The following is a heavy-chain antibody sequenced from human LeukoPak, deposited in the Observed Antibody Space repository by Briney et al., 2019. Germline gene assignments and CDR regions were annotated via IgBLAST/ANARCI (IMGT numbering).Heavy chain of an antibody. V-gene: IGHV4-34*01. CDR1: GGSFSGYY. D-gene: IGHD6-19*01. CDR2: INHSGST. Sequence: SETLSLTCAVYGGSFSGYYWSWIRQPPGKGLEWIGEINHSGSTNYNPSLKSRVTISVDTSKNQFSLKLSSVTAADTAVYYCAGKGGSGHTRGAFDIWGQGTMVTVSS. CDR3: AGKGGSGHTRGAFDI. J-gene: IGHJ3*02.